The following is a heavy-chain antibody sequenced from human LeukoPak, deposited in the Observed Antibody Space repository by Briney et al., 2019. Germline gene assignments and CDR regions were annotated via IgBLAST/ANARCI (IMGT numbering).Heavy chain of an antibody. V-gene: IGHV6-1*01. CDR3: AREHYSSSWYLNWFDP. J-gene: IGHJ5*02. CDR2: TYYRSKWYN. Sequence: SQTLSLTCAISGDSVSSNSAAWNWIRQSPSRGLEWLGRTYYRSKWYNDYAVSVKSRITINPDTSQNQFSLQLNSVTPEDTAVYYCAREHYSSSWYLNWFDPWGQGTLVTVSS. CDR1: GDSVSSNSAA. D-gene: IGHD6-13*01.